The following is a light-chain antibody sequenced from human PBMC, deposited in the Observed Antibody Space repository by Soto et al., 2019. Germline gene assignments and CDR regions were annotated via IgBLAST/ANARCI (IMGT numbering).Light chain of an antibody. CDR3: RQHVSYPVT. CDR1: QSISNS. CDR2: KAS. V-gene: IGKV1-5*03. J-gene: IGKJ4*01. Sequence: DIQMTQSPSTLSASVGDRVTITCRASQSISNSLAWYQQKPGKAPNLLIYKASSLESGVPSRFSGSGSGTEFTLTISSLQPDDFATYYCRQHVSYPVTFGGGTKVEMK.